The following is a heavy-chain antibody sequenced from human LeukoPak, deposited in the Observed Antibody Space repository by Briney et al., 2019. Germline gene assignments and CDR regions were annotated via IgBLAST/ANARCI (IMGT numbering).Heavy chain of an antibody. CDR2: IYYSGTT. CDR3: ARGPSVAAGFFDY. V-gene: IGHV4-61*01. D-gene: IGHD6-13*01. CDR1: GGSVSSGRYY. J-gene: IGHJ4*02. Sequence: PSETLSFTCTVSGGSVSSGRYYWSWIRQPPGKGLEWIGYIYYSGTTNYNPSLKSRVTISVDTSKNQFSLKLSSVSAADTAVYYCARGPSVAAGFFDYWGQGTLVTVSS.